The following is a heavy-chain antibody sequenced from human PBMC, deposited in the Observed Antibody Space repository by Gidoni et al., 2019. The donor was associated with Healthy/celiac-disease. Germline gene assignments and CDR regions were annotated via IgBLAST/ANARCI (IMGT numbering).Heavy chain of an antibody. CDR2: IRGSGGST. CDR3: ARPGITMIVVVTRGGYYFDY. J-gene: IGHJ4*02. V-gene: IGHV3-23*01. CDR1: GFTFSSYA. D-gene: IGHD3-22*01. Sequence: EVQLLESGGGLVQPGGSLRLSCAASGFTFSSYAMSWVRQAPGKGLEWVSDIRGSGGSTYYADAVKGRFTISRDNSKNTLYLQMNSLRAEDTAVYYCARPGITMIVVVTRGGYYFDYWGQGTLVTVSS.